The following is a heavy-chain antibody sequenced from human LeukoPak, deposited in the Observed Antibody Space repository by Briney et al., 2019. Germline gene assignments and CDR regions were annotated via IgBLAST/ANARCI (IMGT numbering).Heavy chain of an antibody. J-gene: IGHJ6*02. V-gene: IGHV4-39*01. D-gene: IGHD6-13*01. Sequence: SETLSLTCSVSGDSISGSSYYWGWIRQPPGKGLEWTGSIYYSGSTYYNPSLKSRVTISVDTSKNQFSLKLSSVTAADTAVYYCARLSQGSSSWYGNYGMDVWGQGTTVTVSS. CDR2: IYYSGST. CDR1: GDSISGSSYY. CDR3: ARLSQGSSSWYGNYGMDV.